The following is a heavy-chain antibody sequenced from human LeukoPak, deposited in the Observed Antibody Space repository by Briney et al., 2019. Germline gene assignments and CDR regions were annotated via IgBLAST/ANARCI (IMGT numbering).Heavy chain of an antibody. V-gene: IGHV4-4*07. Sequence: SETLSLTCSVSGGSISRDSGGSISTIYWTWIRLVAGKGLEWLGRIFASGHINYNPFLRSRISMSVDTSKYQFSLKLSSVTAADTAVYYCARGWAPRGEKSSFDQWGQGTLVTVSS. J-gene: IGHJ4*02. CDR1: GGSISRDSGGSISTIY. D-gene: IGHD3-10*01. CDR3: ARGWAPRGEKSSFDQ. CDR2: IFASGHI.